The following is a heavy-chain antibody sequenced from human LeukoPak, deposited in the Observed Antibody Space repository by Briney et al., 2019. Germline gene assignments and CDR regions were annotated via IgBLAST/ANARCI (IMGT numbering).Heavy chain of an antibody. J-gene: IGHJ4*02. CDR1: GFTFSNFA. D-gene: IGHD3-10*01. Sequence: GRSLRLSCAASGFTFSNFAMHWVRRAPGKGLEWVAGISYDAGKTYYADSVRGRFTISRDTSKNTLYLQMNGLRAEDTAVYYCARDSGRSATYFNYWGQGTLVTVSS. CDR2: ISYDAGKT. CDR3: ARDSGRSATYFNY. V-gene: IGHV3-30*04.